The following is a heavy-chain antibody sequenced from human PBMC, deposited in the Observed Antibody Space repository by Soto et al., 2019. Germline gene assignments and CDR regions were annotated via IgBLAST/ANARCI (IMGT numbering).Heavy chain of an antibody. CDR3: ARGGGFCISTSCYPNYYYGMDV. CDR2: IIPIFGTA. D-gene: IGHD2-2*01. J-gene: IGHJ6*02. V-gene: IGHV1-69*01. CDR1: GGTFSSYD. Sequence: QVQLVQSGAEVKKPGSSVKVSCKASGGTFSSYDISWMRQAPGQGLEWMGGIIPIFGTANYAQKFQGRVTITADDSTSTAYMELSSLRSEDTAVYYCARGGGFCISTSCYPNYYYGMDVWGQGTTVTVSS.